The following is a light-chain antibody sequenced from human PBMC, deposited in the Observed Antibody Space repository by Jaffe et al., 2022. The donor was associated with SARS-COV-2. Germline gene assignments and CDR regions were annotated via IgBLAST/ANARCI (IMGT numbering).Light chain of an antibody. V-gene: IGKV2-28*01. CDR2: LGS. J-gene: IGKJ1*01. CDR3: MQAIETPRT. Sequence: DIVMTQSPLSLPVTPGEPASISCRSSQSLLHSYGYNYLDWYVQKPGQSPQLLIYLGSSRASGVPDRFSGSGSGTNFTLRITRMEAEDVGLYYCMQAIETPRTFGQGTKVEIK. CDR1: QSLLHSYGYNY.